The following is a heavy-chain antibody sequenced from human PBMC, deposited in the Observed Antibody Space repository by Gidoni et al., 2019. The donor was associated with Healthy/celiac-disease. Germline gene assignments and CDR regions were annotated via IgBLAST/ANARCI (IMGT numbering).Heavy chain of an antibody. V-gene: IGHV4-59*01. Sequence: QVQLQESGPGLVKPSETLSLTCTVSGGPISSYYWSWIRQPPGKGLEWIGYIYYSGSTNYNPSLKSRVTISVDTSKNQFSLKLSSVTAADTAVYYCARALIAAAGSDYYYYYGMDVWGQGTTVTVSS. D-gene: IGHD6-13*01. CDR1: GGPISSYY. CDR3: ARALIAAAGSDYYYYYGMDV. CDR2: IYYSGST. J-gene: IGHJ6*02.